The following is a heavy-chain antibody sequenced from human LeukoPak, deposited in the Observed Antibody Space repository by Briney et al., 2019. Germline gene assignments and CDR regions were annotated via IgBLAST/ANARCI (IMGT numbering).Heavy chain of an antibody. D-gene: IGHD5-18*01. CDR3: ARIFIGNGYSSYFVC. V-gene: IGHV4-38-2*02. CDR1: GFSISSGHY. CDR2: VYQSGTT. J-gene: IGHJ4*02. Sequence: SETLSLTCTVSGFSISSGHYWGWVRQPPGAGLEWIGSVYQSGTTYYNPSLKSRVTTSVDMSKNQFSLRLRPVTAADTAVYYCARIFIGNGYSSYFVCWGQGTLVTVSS.